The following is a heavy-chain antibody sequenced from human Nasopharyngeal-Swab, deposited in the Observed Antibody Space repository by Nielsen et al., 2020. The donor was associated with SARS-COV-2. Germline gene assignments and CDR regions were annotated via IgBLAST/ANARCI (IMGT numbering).Heavy chain of an antibody. J-gene: IGHJ6*03. CDR2: IYSGGSK. CDR1: GFTVGNNY. Sequence: GGSLRLSCAASGFTVGNNYMTWVRQAPGKGLQWVSVIYSGGSKYYADSVKGRFTISRDNSKSMLYLQMDSLRAEDTAVYYCATARYCTMMSCVTFYYYMDVWGKGTTVTVSS. V-gene: IGHV3-53*05. D-gene: IGHD2-8*01. CDR3: ATARYCTMMSCVTFYYYMDV.